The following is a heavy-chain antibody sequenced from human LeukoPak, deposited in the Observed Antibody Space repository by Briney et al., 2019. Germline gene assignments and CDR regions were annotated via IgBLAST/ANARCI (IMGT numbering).Heavy chain of an antibody. D-gene: IGHD3-10*01. J-gene: IGHJ5*02. CDR3: ARDSGTTGEVKFDP. V-gene: IGHV4-4*07. CDR2: IYNGGII. Sequence: SETLSLTCTVSGDSISRDYWSWIRQPAGKGLEWIGRIYNGGIITYNPSLKSRVTMSIDTSNNQFSLRLRFVTAADTAVYYCARDSGTTGEVKFDPWGQGTLVTVSS. CDR1: GDSISRDY.